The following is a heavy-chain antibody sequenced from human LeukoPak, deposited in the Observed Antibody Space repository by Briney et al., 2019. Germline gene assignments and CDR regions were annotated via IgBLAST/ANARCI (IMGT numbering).Heavy chain of an antibody. J-gene: IGHJ4*02. CDR1: GYTFTSYD. Sequence: ASVKVSCKASGYTFTSYDINWVRQATGQGLEWMGWMNPNSGNTGYAQKFQGRVTMTRNTSISTAYMELSSLRSEDTAVYYCARGSRYCSGGSWSYYFDYWGQGTLVTVSS. CDR3: ARGSRYCSGGSWSYYFDY. D-gene: IGHD2-15*01. CDR2: MNPNSGNT. V-gene: IGHV1-8*01.